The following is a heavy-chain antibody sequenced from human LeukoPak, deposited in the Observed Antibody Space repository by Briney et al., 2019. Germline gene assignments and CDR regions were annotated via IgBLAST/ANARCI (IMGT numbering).Heavy chain of an antibody. D-gene: IGHD6-19*01. V-gene: IGHV1-18*01. CDR2: ISAYNGNT. CDR1: GYTFTSYG. J-gene: IGHJ5*02. Sequence: ASVKVSCKASGYTFTSYGISWVRQAPGQGLEWMGWISAYNGNTNYAQKLQGRVTMTTDTSTSTAYMELSRLRSDDTAVYYCAVAGTGNWFDPWGQGTLVTVSS. CDR3: AVAGTGNWFDP.